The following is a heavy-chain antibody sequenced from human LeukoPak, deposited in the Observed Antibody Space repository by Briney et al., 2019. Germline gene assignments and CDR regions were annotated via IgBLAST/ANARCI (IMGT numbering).Heavy chain of an antibody. D-gene: IGHD3-3*01. CDR2: IKSDGTGI. V-gene: IGHV3-74*01. Sequence: GGSLTLSCTTSGFTFSNYWMYWVRQAPGKGLMWVSRIKSDGTGITYTDSVEGRFTISRDNAKYTLYLQMNSLRDEDTAVYYCVRGQTIDYWGQGTLVTVSS. J-gene: IGHJ4*02. CDR3: VRGQTIDY. CDR1: GFTFSNYW.